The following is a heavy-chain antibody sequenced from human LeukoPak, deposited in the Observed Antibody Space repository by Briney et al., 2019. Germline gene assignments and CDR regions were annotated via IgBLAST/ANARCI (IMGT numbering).Heavy chain of an antibody. D-gene: IGHD5-24*01. CDR1: GGSISSYY. CDR2: IYYSGST. V-gene: IGHV4-59*01. Sequence: PLETLSLTCTVSGGSISSYYWSWIRQTPGKGLEWVGYIYYSGSTNYNPSLKSRVTISLDTSKNQFSLNLSSVTAADTAVYYRSRGRNRDGYNFDYWGQGTLVTVSS. CDR3: SRGRNRDGYNFDY. J-gene: IGHJ4*02.